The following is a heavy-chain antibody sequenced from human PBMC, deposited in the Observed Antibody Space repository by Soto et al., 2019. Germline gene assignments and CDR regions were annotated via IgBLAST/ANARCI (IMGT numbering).Heavy chain of an antibody. Sequence: GGSLRLSCAASGFTFSSYAMSWVRQAPGKGLEWVSAISGSGGSTYYADSVKGRFTISRDDSKNMLYLPMNNLRAEDTAVYYCAVAPSGGDCSSSSCYAGYWGQGTLVTVSS. CDR2: ISGSGGST. CDR1: GFTFSSYA. D-gene: IGHD2-2*01. CDR3: AVAPSGGDCSSSSCYAGY. J-gene: IGHJ4*02. V-gene: IGHV3-23*01.